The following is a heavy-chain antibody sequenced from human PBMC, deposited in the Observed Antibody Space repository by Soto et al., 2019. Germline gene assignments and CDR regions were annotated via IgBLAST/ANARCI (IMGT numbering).Heavy chain of an antibody. V-gene: IGHV4-39*01. Sequence: SETLSLTCTVSGGSVTNSSYYWGWIRQSPGKGLEWIGSVYYRGRSYSKSSVKSRGTISVDTSKNRFSLSLNSVTASDTAVYFCVSQRTTVPTPADFDYWAPGAMVTV. D-gene: IGHD4-17*01. CDR2: VYYRGRS. J-gene: IGHJ4*02. CDR1: GGSVTNSSYY. CDR3: VSQRTTVPTPADFDY.